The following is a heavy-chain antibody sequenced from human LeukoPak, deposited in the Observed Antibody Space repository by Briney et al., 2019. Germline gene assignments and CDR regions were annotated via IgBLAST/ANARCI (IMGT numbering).Heavy chain of an antibody. J-gene: IGHJ4*02. CDR2: IKQDGSEK. CDR1: GFTFSSYW. CDR3: AREEGIAAAAYFDY. Sequence: GGSLRLSCAASGFTFSSYWMSWVRQAPGKGLEWVANIKQDGSEKYYVDSAKGRFTISRDNAKNSLYLQMNSLRAEDTAVYYCAREEGIAAAAYFDYWGQGTLVTASS. V-gene: IGHV3-7*01. D-gene: IGHD6-13*01.